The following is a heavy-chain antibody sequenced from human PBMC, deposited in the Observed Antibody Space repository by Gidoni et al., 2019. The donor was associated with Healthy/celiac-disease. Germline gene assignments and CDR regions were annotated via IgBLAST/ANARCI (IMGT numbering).Heavy chain of an antibody. J-gene: IGHJ6*02. CDR3: ATTYGSGSYRVVLGYYYGMDV. CDR1: GGSVSSGSYY. CDR2: IYYSGST. D-gene: IGHD3-10*01. V-gene: IGHV4-61*01. Sequence: QVQLQESGPGLVKPSETLSLTCTVSGGSVSSGSYYWSWIRQPPGKGLEWIGYIYYSGSTNYNPSLKSRVTISVDTSKNQFSLKLSSVTAADTAVYYCATTYGSGSYRVVLGYYYGMDVWGQGTTVTVSS.